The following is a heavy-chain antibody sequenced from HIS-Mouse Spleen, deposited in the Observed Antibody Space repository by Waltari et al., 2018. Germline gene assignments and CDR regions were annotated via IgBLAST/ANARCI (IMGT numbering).Heavy chain of an antibody. CDR1: GGSFSGYY. V-gene: IGHV4-34*01. CDR3: ARGALRGSYYWGEYFQH. Sequence: QVQLQQWGAGLLKPSETLSLTCAVYGGSFSGYYWSWIRQPPGKGVEWIGEINHSGSTNYNPSLKSRVTIAVDTSKNQFSLKLSSVTAADTAVYYCARGALRGSYYWGEYFQHWGQGTLVTVSS. CDR2: INHSGST. D-gene: IGHD1-26*01. J-gene: IGHJ1*01.